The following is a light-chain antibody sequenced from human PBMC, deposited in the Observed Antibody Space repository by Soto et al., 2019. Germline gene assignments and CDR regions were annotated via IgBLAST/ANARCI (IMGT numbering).Light chain of an antibody. CDR2: GAS. Sequence: EIVLTQSPGTLSLSPGERATLSCRASQSVSSSCLAWYQQKPGQAPRLLIYGASSRATGIPDRFSGSGSGTNFPLTISRLEPEDFAVYYCQQYGSSPQWTFGQGTKVDIK. CDR3: QQYGSSPQWT. V-gene: IGKV3-20*01. J-gene: IGKJ1*01. CDR1: QSVSSSC.